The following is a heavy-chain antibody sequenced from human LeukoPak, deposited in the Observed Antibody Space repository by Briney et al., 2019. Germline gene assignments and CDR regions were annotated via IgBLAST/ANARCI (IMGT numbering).Heavy chain of an antibody. CDR2: INPSSGGT. CDR1: GYTFTGYY. J-gene: IGHJ5*02. Sequence: ASVKVSCTASGYTFTGYYMHWVRQAPGQGLEWMGWINPSSGGTNYAQKFQGRVTMTRDTSISTAYMELSRLRSDDTAVYYCARDNRYCNGGYCSNWFDLWGQGTLVTVSS. V-gene: IGHV1-2*02. D-gene: IGHD2-15*01. CDR3: ARDNRYCNGGYCSNWFDL.